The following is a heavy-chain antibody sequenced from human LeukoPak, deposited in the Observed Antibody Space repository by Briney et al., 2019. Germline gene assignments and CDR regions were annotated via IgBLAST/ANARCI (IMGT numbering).Heavy chain of an antibody. J-gene: IGHJ4*02. Sequence: SETLSLTCTVSGGSISSYYWSCIRQPPGKGLEWIEYIYYSGSTNYNPSLKSRVTISVDTSKNQFSLKLSSVTAADTAVYYCARGMEYCSGGSCYPPAYWGQGTLVTVSS. V-gene: IGHV4-59*01. D-gene: IGHD2-15*01. CDR1: GGSISSYY. CDR3: ARGMEYCSGGSCYPPAY. CDR2: IYYSGST.